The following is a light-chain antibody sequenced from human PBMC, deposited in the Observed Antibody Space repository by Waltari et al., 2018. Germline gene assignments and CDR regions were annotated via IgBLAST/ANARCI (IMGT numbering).Light chain of an antibody. J-gene: IGKJ1*01. CDR3: LQDYSYPRT. CDR1: QGIRND. CDR2: GAS. V-gene: IGKV1-6*01. Sequence: AIQLNQSPSSLSASVGDTVTITCPASQGIRNDLGWYQQKPGKAPRLLIYGASILQNGVPSRFSGSASGTDFTLTISSLQPEDFATYFCLQDYSYPRTFGRGTKVEFK.